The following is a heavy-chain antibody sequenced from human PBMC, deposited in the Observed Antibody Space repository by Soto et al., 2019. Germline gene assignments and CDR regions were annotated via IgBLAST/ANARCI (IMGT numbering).Heavy chain of an antibody. CDR2: IYPGDSDT. D-gene: IGHD6-13*01. CDR1: GYSFTSYW. V-gene: IGHV5-51*01. CDR3: ARHEGAGPFIAAAGYPCGANLDV. Sequence: GESLKISCKGSGYSFTSYWIGWVRQMPGKGLEWMGIIYPGDSDTRYSPSFQGQVTISADKSISTAYLQWSSLKASDTAMYYCARHEGAGPFIAAAGYPCGANLDVWGQGTTVTVAS. J-gene: IGHJ6*02.